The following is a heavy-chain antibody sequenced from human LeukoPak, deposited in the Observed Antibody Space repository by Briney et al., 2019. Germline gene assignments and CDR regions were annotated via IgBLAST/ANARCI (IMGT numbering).Heavy chain of an antibody. J-gene: IGHJ5*02. Sequence: GSLRLSCAASGFTFSDYYMSWIRQAPGKGVEGVSYMSTSDSPIYYTDSVKGRFTISRDNAKNSPYLQMNSLRASDTAVYYCARELNGAFDPWGQGTLVTVSS. CDR3: ARELNGAFDP. V-gene: IGHV3-11*04. CDR2: MSTSDSPI. D-gene: IGHD1-1*01. CDR1: GFTFSDYY.